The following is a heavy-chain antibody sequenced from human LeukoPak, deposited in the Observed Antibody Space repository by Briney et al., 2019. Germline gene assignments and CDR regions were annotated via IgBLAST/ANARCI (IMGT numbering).Heavy chain of an antibody. J-gene: IGHJ4*02. Sequence: GGSLRLSCVASGFTFGAYCMNWVRQAPGKGLEWLSYIGSGRTPIYYSDSAKGRFTVSRDDAGNSLYLQMHSLRAEDTAVYYCAKDPDDFWSGYPYYFDYWGQGTLVTVSS. D-gene: IGHD3-3*01. V-gene: IGHV3-48*01. CDR2: IGSGRTPI. CDR3: AKDPDDFWSGYPYYFDY. CDR1: GFTFGAYC.